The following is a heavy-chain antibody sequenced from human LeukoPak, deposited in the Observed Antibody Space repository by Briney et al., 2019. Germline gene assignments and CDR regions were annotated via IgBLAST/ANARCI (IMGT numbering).Heavy chain of an antibody. Sequence: AGGSLRLSCAASGFTFSDYYMSWIRQAPGKGLEWVSYISSSGSTIYYADSVKGRFTISRDNAKNSLYLQMNSLRAEDTAVYYCARVDTAMVTYHYFDYWGQGTLVTVSS. CDR3: ARVDTAMVTYHYFDY. D-gene: IGHD5-18*01. CDR1: GFTFSDYY. V-gene: IGHV3-11*01. J-gene: IGHJ4*02. CDR2: ISSSGSTI.